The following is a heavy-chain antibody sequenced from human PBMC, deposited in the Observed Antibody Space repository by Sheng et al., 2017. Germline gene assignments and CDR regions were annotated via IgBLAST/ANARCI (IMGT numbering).Heavy chain of an antibody. CDR2: IIPILGIA. Sequence: QVQLVQSGAEVKKPGSSVKVSCKASGGTFSSYAISWVRQAPGQGLEWMGGIIPILGIANYAQKFQGRVTITADKSTSTAYMELSSLRSEDTAVYYCARDNSNPHGRGGSQYFQHWGQGTLVTVSS. J-gene: IGHJ1*01. V-gene: IGHV1-69*10. CDR1: GGTFSSYA. CDR3: ARDNSNPHGRGGSQYFQH. D-gene: IGHD4-4*01.